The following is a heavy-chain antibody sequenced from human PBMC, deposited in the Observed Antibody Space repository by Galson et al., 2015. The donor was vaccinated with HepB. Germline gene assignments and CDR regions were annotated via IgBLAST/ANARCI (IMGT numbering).Heavy chain of an antibody. J-gene: IGHJ4*02. CDR3: ARFVRLGELSLWGPEGEFDY. CDR1: GFSLSNARMG. CDR2: IFSNDEK. Sequence: PALVKPTQTLTLTCTVSGFSLSNARMGVSWIRQPPGKALEWLAHIFSNDEKSYSTSLKSRLTISKDTSKSQVVLTMTNMDPVDTATYYCARFVRLGELSLWGPEGEFDYWGQGTLVTVSS. V-gene: IGHV2-26*01. D-gene: IGHD3-16*02.